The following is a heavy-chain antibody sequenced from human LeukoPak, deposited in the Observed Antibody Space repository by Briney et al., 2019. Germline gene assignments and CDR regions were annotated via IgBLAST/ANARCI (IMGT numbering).Heavy chain of an antibody. J-gene: IGHJ4*02. CDR3: ARAGYYYDSSGYPSLFDY. V-gene: IGHV1-8*01. CDR1: GYTFTSYD. D-gene: IGHD3-22*01. CDR2: MNPNSGNT. Sequence: ASVKVSCKASGYTFTSYDINWVRQATGQGLEWMGWMNPNSGNTGYAQKFQGRVTMTRDTSISTAYMELSRLRSDDTAVYYCARAGYYYDSSGYPSLFDYWGQGTLVTVSS.